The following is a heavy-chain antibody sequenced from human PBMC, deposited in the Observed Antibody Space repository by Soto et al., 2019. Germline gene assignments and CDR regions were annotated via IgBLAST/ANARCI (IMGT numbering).Heavy chain of an antibody. D-gene: IGHD3-10*01. Sequence: QITLKESGPTLVRPTQTLTLTCTFSGFSLTTSGVGVGWIRQPPGKALEWLAVIYWDDDKRYSSSLKSRLTITTDTSKNQVVLKMTNMDPVDTATYYCAHHPYYGLGSYSFDYWGQGTLVTVSS. CDR1: GFSLTTSGVG. CDR2: IYWDDDK. V-gene: IGHV2-5*02. CDR3: AHHPYYGLGSYSFDY. J-gene: IGHJ4*02.